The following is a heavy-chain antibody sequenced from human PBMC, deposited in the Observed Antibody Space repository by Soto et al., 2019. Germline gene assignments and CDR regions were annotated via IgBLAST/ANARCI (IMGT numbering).Heavy chain of an antibody. CDR1: SGSISSGNW. CDR3: ARGEWGGRD. Sequence: QVQLQESGPGLVKPSGTLSLTCAVSSGSISSGNWWRWVRQAPGKGLEWIGEISHGGSTNYNPSLKSRFTISVDKSKNQFSLKLGSVTAADTAVYYCARGEWGGRDWGQGTLVTVSS. CDR2: ISHGGST. J-gene: IGHJ4*02. V-gene: IGHV4-4*02. D-gene: IGHD2-15*01.